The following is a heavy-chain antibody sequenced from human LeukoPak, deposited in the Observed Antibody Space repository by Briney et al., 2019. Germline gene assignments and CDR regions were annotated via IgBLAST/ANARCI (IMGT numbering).Heavy chain of an antibody. CDR3: ARGWWLSDWFDP. D-gene: IGHD2-8*02. J-gene: IGHJ5*02. V-gene: IGHV4-39*07. CDR2: IYHSGST. Sequence: PSETLSLTCTVSGGSISSSSYYWGWIRQPPGKGLEWIGSIYHSGSTNYNPSLKSRVTISVDTSKNQFSLKLSSVTAADTAVYYCARGWWLSDWFDPWGQGTLVTVSS. CDR1: GGSISSSSYY.